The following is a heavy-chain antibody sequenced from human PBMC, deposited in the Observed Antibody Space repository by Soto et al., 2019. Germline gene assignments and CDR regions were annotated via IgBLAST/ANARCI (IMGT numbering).Heavy chain of an antibody. CDR3: ARVVTVVKSLQYWYCDL. V-gene: IGHV1-69*12. D-gene: IGHD2-15*01. CDR1: GGTFSSYA. J-gene: IGHJ2*01. CDR2: IIPIFGTA. Sequence: QVQLVQSGAEVKKPGSSVKVSCKASGGTFSSYAISWVRQAPGQGLEWMGGIIPIFGTANYAQKFQGRVTITAEESTSTAYMELSSLRSEDTAVYYCARVVTVVKSLQYWYCDLWGRGTLVTVSS.